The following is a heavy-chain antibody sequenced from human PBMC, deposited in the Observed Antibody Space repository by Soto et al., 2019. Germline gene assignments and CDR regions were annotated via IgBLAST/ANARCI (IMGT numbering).Heavy chain of an antibody. D-gene: IGHD4-17*01. J-gene: IGHJ6*02. CDR3: ARDKMTTTGESYYYYGMDV. Sequence: GGSLRLSCAASGFTVSSNYMSWVRQAPGKGLEWVSVIYSGGSTYYADSVKGRFTISRDNSKNTLYLQMNSLRAEDTAVYYCARDKMTTTGESYYYYGMDVWGQGTTVTVSS. V-gene: IGHV3-66*01. CDR2: IYSGGST. CDR1: GFTVSSNY.